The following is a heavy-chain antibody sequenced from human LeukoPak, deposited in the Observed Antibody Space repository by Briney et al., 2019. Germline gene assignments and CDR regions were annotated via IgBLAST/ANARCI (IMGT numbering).Heavy chain of an antibody. J-gene: IGHJ4*02. CDR3: AINSAAYCGGDCYSPYYFDY. Sequence: GASVKVSCTASGYTFTDYYMHWVRQAPGQGLEWMGRINPNSGGTNYAQKFQGRVTMTRDTSISTAYLELSRLRSDDTAVYYCAINSAAYCGGDCYSPYYFDYWGQGTLVTVSS. D-gene: IGHD2-21*02. V-gene: IGHV1-2*06. CDR1: GYTFTDYY. CDR2: INPNSGGT.